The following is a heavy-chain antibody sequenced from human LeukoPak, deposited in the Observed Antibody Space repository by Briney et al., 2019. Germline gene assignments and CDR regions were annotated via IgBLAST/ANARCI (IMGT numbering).Heavy chain of an antibody. J-gene: IGHJ6*03. D-gene: IGHD3-3*01. CDR3: ARAHYDFWSGYPYYYMDV. Sequence: ASVKVSCKASGYTFTSYAMHWVRQAPGQRLEWMGWINAGSGNTKYSQKFQGRVTITRDTSASTAYMELSSLRSDDTAVYYCARAHYDFWSGYPYYYMDVWGKGTTVTVSS. CDR1: GYTFTSYA. V-gene: IGHV1-3*01. CDR2: INAGSGNT.